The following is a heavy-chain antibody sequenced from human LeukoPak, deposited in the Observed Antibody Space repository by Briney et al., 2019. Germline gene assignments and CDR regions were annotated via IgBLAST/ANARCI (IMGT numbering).Heavy chain of an antibody. D-gene: IGHD6-19*01. CDR1: GFNFSSYW. CDR2: INSDGSSI. J-gene: IGHJ4*02. V-gene: IGHV3-74*03. CDR3: ARMAAVAGTNY. Sequence: GGYLRLSCAASGFNFSSYWMHWVRQAPGEGLVWVSRINSDGSSITYADSVKGRFTLSRDNAKNKLYLQMNSLRAEDTAVYYCARMAAVAGTNYWGQGSLVTVSS.